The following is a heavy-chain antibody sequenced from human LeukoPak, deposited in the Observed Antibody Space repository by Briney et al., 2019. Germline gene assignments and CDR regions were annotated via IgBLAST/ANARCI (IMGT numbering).Heavy chain of an antibody. CDR1: GYSISSGYY. D-gene: IGHD5-18*01. V-gene: IGHV4-38-2*01. CDR3: ARGGYSFVRYHFDY. CDR2: TYHSGST. Sequence: SETLSLTCAVSGYSISSGYYWGWIRQPPGKGLEWIGTTYHSGSTYYNPSLKSRVTISVDTSKNQFSLKLSSVTAADTAVYYCARGGYSFVRYHFDYWGRGTLVTVSS. J-gene: IGHJ4*02.